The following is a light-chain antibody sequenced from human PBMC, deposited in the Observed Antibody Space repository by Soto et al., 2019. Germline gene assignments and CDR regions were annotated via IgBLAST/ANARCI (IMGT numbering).Light chain of an antibody. CDR3: QQYGSSPQT. CDR1: QSVTGIH. CDR2: GVS. J-gene: IGKJ1*01. V-gene: IGKV3-20*01. Sequence: EIVLTQSPGTLSLSPGERATLSCRASQSVTGIHLAWYQQKPGQAPRLLIYGVSSRATGIPDRFSGSGSGTDFTLTISRLEPEDFAVYYFQQYGSSPQTFGQGTKVETK.